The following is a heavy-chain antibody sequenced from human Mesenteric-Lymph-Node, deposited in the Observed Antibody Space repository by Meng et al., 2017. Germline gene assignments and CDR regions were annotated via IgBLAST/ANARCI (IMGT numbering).Heavy chain of an antibody. Sequence: GESLKISCSASGFTFSVFGMNWVRQAPGKGLEWVSSISSRSTYIYYADSVKGRFTISRDNAKNSLYLQMNSLRAEDTAVYYCARDPLTHYYDSGDDWGQGTLVTVSS. CDR3: ARDPLTHYYDSGDD. J-gene: IGHJ4*02. V-gene: IGHV3-21*01. D-gene: IGHD3-22*01. CDR1: GFTFSVFG. CDR2: ISSRSTYI.